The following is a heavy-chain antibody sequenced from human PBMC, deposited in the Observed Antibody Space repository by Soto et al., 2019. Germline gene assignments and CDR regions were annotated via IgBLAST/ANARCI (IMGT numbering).Heavy chain of an antibody. Sequence: SVKVSCEASGYTFTSYGINWVRQAPGQGLEWMGGIISIFGTPNYGQKFQGRVTITADESTSTGFMELSSLTSEDTAIYYCARDLGSGYDPGDYWGQGTLVTVSS. CDR1: GYTFTSYG. CDR3: ARDLGSGYDPGDY. D-gene: IGHD5-12*01. V-gene: IGHV1-69*13. J-gene: IGHJ4*02. CDR2: IISIFGTP.